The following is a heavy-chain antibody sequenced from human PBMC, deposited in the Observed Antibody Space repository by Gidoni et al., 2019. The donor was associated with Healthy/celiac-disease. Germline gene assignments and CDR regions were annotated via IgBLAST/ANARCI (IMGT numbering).Heavy chain of an antibody. CDR2: IRSKAYGGTT. J-gene: IGHJ6*02. Sequence: EVQLVESGGGLVKPGRSLRLSCTASGFTFGDYAMSWFRQAPGKGLEWVGFIRSKAYGGTTEYAASVKGRFTISRDDSKSIAYLQMNSLKTEDTAVYYCTRVFGEMATGSPYYYYGMDVWGQGTTVTVSS. V-gene: IGHV3-49*05. D-gene: IGHD3-10*01. CDR1: GFTFGDYA. CDR3: TRVFGEMATGSPYYYYGMDV.